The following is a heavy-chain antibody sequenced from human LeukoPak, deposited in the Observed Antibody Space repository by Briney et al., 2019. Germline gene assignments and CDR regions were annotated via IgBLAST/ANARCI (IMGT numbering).Heavy chain of an antibody. D-gene: IGHD2-15*01. J-gene: IGHJ4*02. Sequence: GGAVTVSCKGSGYTFTRYDINWVRQAAGREGEGMGWMNHKRGKTDYAQKFQGRGAITRKSSISTAYMELSSLRSEDTAVYYCARVSRRVAATTLNYWGQGTLVTVS. CDR2: MNHKRGKT. CDR3: ARVSRRVAATTLNY. CDR1: GYTFTRYD. V-gene: IGHV1-8*01.